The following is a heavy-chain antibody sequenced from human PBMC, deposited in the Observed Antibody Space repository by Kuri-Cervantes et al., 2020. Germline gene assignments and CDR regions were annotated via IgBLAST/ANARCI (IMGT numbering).Heavy chain of an antibody. J-gene: IGHJ3*01. D-gene: IGHD3-10*01. CDR2: INPNSGGT. CDR1: GYTFTGYY. V-gene: IGHV1-2*02. CDR3: SRDGITMAPAF. Sequence: ASVKVSCKASGYTFTGYYMHWVRQAPGQGLEWMGWINPNSGGTNYAQKFQGRVAMTRDTSISTAYMELNWLTPDDTAVYFCSRDGITMAPAFWGRGTMVTVSS.